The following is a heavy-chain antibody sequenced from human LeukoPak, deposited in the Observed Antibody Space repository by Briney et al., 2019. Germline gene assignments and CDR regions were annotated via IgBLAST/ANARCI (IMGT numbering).Heavy chain of an antibody. CDR2: INPNSGGT. D-gene: IGHD3-3*01. Sequence: ASVKVSCKASGYTFTGYYMRWVRQAPGQGLEWMGWINPNSGGTNYAQKFQGRVTMTRDTSISTAYMELSRLRSDDTAVYYCARQSYYDFWSGHKYFDYWGQGTLVTVSS. V-gene: IGHV1-2*02. J-gene: IGHJ4*02. CDR3: ARQSYYDFWSGHKYFDY. CDR1: GYTFTGYY.